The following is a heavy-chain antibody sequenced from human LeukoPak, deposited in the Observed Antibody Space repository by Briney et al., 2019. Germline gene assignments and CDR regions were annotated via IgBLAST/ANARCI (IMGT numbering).Heavy chain of an antibody. CDR2: TDASSHYI. CDR1: GFAFSSYS. CDR3: ARFWSGDYAGRPFDI. D-gene: IGHD4-17*01. J-gene: IGHJ3*02. V-gene: IGHV3-21*01. Sequence: KSGGSLRLSCAASGFAFSSYSMTWVRQAPGKGLEWVSSTDASSHYIYYADSVKGRFTISRDNAKNSLYLQMNSLRAEDTAVYYCARFWSGDYAGRPFDIWGQGTMVTVSS.